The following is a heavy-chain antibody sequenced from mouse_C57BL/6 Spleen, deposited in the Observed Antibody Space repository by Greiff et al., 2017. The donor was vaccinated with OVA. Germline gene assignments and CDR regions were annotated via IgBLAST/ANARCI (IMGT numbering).Heavy chain of an antibody. CDR2: MDPETGGT. D-gene: IGHD2-3*01. CDR3: TPLYERFAWVAD. J-gene: IGHJ3*01. CDR1: GYTFTDYE. Sequence: QVQLQQSGAELVRPGASVTLSCKTSGYTFTDYEMHWVKQTPVHGLEWIGAMDPETGGTAYNQKFKGKAILTADKSSSTAYMELRSLTSGDSAVYFCTPLYERFAWVADWGQGTLVTFSA. V-gene: IGHV1-15*01.